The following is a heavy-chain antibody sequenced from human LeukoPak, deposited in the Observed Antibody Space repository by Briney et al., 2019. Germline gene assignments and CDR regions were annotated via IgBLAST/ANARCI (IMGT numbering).Heavy chain of an antibody. CDR2: ISAYNGNT. V-gene: IGHV1-18*01. D-gene: IGHD2-2*01. CDR3: ARDLGDIVVVPSAFTLP. J-gene: IGHJ5*02. CDR1: GYTFTSYG. Sequence: GASVKVSCKAYGYTFTSYGISWVRQAPGQGLEWMGWISAYNGNTNYAQKLQGRVTMTTDTSTSTAYMELRSLRSDDTAVYYCARDLGDIVVVPSAFTLPWGPGTLVTVSS.